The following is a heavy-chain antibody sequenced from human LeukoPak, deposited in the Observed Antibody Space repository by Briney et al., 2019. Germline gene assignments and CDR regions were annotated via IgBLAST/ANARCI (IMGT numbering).Heavy chain of an antibody. D-gene: IGHD6-25*01. CDR2: INGDGSST. CDR3: AAVVRSGSPFDY. Sequence: GGSLRLSCAASGFTFSSYWVHWVRQAPGKGLVWVSRINGDGSSTSYADSVKGRFTISRDNAKNTLHLQMTSLRVEDTAVYYCAAVVRSGSPFDYWGQGTLVTVSS. CDR1: GFTFSSYW. J-gene: IGHJ4*02. V-gene: IGHV3-74*01.